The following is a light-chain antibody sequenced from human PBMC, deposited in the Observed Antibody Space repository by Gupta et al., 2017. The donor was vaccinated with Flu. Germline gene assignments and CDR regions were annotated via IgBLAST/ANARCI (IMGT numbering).Light chain of an antibody. CDR2: AES. V-gene: IGKV1-9*01. CDR1: HDIHNY. Sequence: IPLPQSPSFLSASVGDRVTITCRASHDIHNYLAWYQQKTGKDPNCRIYAESTLQSGGPSRFSGSGSGTEGIPQKSSLEPGDAATDYCQKVYTPSYTFGLGTKVDIK. CDR3: QKVYTPSYT. J-gene: IGKJ3*01.